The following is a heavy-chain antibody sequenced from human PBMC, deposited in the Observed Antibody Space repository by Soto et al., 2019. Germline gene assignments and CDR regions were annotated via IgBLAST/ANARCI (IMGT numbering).Heavy chain of an antibody. CDR1: GFTFSSYS. CDR3: ARASVYSSSGFDP. Sequence: GGSLRLSCAASGFTFSSYSMNWVRQAPGKGLEWVSSISSSSSYIYYADSVKGRFTISRDNAKNSLYLQMNSLRAEDTAVYYCARASVYSSSGFDPWGQGTLVTVSS. D-gene: IGHD6-6*01. V-gene: IGHV3-21*01. CDR2: ISSSSSYI. J-gene: IGHJ5*02.